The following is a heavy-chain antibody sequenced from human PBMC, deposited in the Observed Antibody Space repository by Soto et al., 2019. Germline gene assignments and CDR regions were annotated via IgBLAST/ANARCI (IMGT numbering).Heavy chain of an antibody. CDR2: IWYDGSSK. CDR3: ARTNSSGFYFDY. Sequence: QVQLVESGGGVVKPGRSLRLSCAASGFTFSSYGMHWVRQPPGKGLEWVAVIWYDGSSKYYADSVKGRFTISRDNSKNTLYLQMHSLRAEDTAVYLCARTNSSGFYFDYWGQGTLVTVSS. V-gene: IGHV3-33*01. D-gene: IGHD6-19*01. CDR1: GFTFSSYG. J-gene: IGHJ4*02.